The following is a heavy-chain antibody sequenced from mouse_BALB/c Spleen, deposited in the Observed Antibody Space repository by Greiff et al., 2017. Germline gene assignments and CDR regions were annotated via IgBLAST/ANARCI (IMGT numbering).Heavy chain of an antibody. CDR2: ILPGSGST. V-gene: IGHV1-9*01. CDR1: GYTFSSYW. Sequence: VQLQESGAELMKPGASVKISCKATGYTFSSYWIEWVKQRPGHGLEWIGEILPGSGSTNYNEKFKGKATFTADTSSNTAYMQLSSLTSEDSAVYYCARYPHYGNYGYFDVWGAGTTVTVSS. CDR3: ARYPHYGNYGYFDV. J-gene: IGHJ1*01. D-gene: IGHD2-1*01.